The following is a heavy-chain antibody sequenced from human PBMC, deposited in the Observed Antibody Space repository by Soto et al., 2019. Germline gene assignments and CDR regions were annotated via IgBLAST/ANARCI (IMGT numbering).Heavy chain of an antibody. D-gene: IGHD3-10*01. Sequence: TLSLTCAVSIGSISSGGYSWSWILQPPGKGLEWIGYIYHIGSTYYNPSLKSRVTISVDRSKNQFSLKLSSVTAADTAVYYCARVGQFGELRYWFDPWGQGTLVTVSS. CDR1: IGSISSGGYS. V-gene: IGHV4-30-2*01. J-gene: IGHJ5*02. CDR3: ARVGQFGELRYWFDP. CDR2: IYHIGST.